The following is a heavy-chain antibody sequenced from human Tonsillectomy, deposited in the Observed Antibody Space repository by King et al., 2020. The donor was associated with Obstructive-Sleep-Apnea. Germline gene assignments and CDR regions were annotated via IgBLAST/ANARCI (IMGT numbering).Heavy chain of an antibody. J-gene: IGHJ4*02. CDR2: ISWNSGSI. CDR1: GFTFDDYA. V-gene: IGHV3-9*01. D-gene: IGHD6-19*01. Sequence: VQLVESGGGLVQPGRSLRLSCVASGFTFDDYAMHWVRQAPGKGLEWVSGISWNSGSIGYAESVKGRFTISRDSAKNALYLQMNSLRAEDTAFYYCAKDKSSGWYGPADYWGQGTLXTVSS. CDR3: AKDKSSGWYGPADY.